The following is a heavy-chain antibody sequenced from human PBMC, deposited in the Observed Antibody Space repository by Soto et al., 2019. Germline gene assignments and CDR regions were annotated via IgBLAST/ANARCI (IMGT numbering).Heavy chain of an antibody. CDR1: GFTLSAYW. CDR2: LSSDGFGT. V-gene: IGHV3-74*03. CDR3: AKDRVSEHSSGWPQGH. Sequence: GGSLRLSCAASGFTLSAYWMHWVRQAPGRGLEWVSRLSSDGFGTAYADSVKGRFHISRDNARNTLFLQMNGLRAEDTAVYYCAKDRVSEHSSGWPQGHWGQGTLVTVSS. J-gene: IGHJ4*02. D-gene: IGHD6-19*01.